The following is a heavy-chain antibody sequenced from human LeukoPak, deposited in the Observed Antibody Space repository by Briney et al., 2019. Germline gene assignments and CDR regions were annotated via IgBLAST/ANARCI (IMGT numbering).Heavy chain of an antibody. Sequence: PSETLSLTCTVSGGSISSSSYYWSWIRQPPGKGLEWIGYIYYSGSTNYNPSLKSRVTISVDTSKNQFSLKLSSVTAADTAVYYCARDGAAGLYYYYYGMDVWGQGTTVTVSS. CDR2: IYYSGST. CDR1: GGSISSSSYY. D-gene: IGHD6-13*01. CDR3: ARDGAAGLYYYYYGMDV. V-gene: IGHV4-61*01. J-gene: IGHJ6*02.